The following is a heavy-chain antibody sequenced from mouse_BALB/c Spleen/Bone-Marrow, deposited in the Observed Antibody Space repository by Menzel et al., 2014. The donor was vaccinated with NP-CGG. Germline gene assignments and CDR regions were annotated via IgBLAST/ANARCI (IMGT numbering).Heavy chain of an antibody. CDR2: IDPANGST. Sequence: EVKLQESGAELVKPGASVKLSCTASGFNIKYTYMHWVKQRPEQGLEWIGRIDPANGSTKYDPKFQGKATITADTSSNTAYLQLSSLTSEDTAVYYCASYYYGRYFDVWGAGTTVTVPS. CDR3: ASYYYGRYFDV. V-gene: IGHV14-3*02. CDR1: GFNIKYTY. D-gene: IGHD1-1*01. J-gene: IGHJ1*01.